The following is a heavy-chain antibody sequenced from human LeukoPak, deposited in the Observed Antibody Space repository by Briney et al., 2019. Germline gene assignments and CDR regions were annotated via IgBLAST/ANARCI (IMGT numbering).Heavy chain of an antibody. Sequence: SETLSLTCTVSGGSISSYFWSWFRQPPGKGLEWIGYISYSGSTNYNPSLKSRITISLDTSKNQFSLKLSSVTAAGTAVYYCARRRERRRTDRFDYFDYWGQGALVAVSS. V-gene: IGHV4-59*08. J-gene: IGHJ4*02. CDR1: GGSISSYF. CDR2: ISYSGST. D-gene: IGHD1-26*01. CDR3: ARRRERRRTDRFDYFDY.